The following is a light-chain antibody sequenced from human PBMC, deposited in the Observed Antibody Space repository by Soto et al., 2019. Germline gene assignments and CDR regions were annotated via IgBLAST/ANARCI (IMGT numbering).Light chain of an antibody. Sequence: EIVLTQSPDTLXLSPGERATXSXXASQSVSGSYLAWYQQIPGQAPRLLIYGASTRATGIPDRFSGSGSGTDFTLTISRLEPEDFAVYYCQQYGTSPYTFGQATKLEIK. CDR1: QSVSGSY. CDR2: GAS. J-gene: IGKJ2*01. V-gene: IGKV3-20*01. CDR3: QQYGTSPYT.